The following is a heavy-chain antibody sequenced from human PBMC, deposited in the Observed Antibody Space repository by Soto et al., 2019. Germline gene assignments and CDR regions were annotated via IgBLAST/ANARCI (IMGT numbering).Heavy chain of an antibody. CDR1: GGSVSSQY. D-gene: IGHD3-22*01. V-gene: IGHV4-4*07. CDR3: ASQDYDKSVSYFDY. Sequence: ETLSLTCTVCGGSVSSQYWSWIRKPAGKGLEWIGRIYNGGVPLIHPSLESRVALSLDTSKNQFSLTLSSVTAADTATYYCASQDYDKSVSYFDYWGRGTFVTVSS. CDR2: IYNGGVP. J-gene: IGHJ4*02.